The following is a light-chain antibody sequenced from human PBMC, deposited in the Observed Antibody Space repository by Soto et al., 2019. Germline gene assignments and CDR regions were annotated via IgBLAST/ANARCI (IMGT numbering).Light chain of an antibody. J-gene: IGLJ1*01. CDR3: TSYTSDSPYV. Sequence: QSVLTQPASVSGSPGQSITISCTGTSTDVGRYNYVSWYQQHPGKAPKLMVYDVSNRPSWVSNRFSGSKSGITASLTISGLQAEDEADYYCTSYTSDSPYVFGTRTKVTVL. V-gene: IGLV2-14*01. CDR2: DVS. CDR1: STDVGRYNY.